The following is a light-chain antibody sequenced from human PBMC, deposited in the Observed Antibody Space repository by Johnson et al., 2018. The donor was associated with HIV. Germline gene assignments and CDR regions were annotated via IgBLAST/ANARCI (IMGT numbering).Light chain of an antibody. V-gene: IGLV1-51*02. CDR3: GTWDSSVRVGF. J-gene: IGLJ1*01. Sequence: QSVLTQPPSVSAAPGQKVTISCSGSRSNIGNNYVCWFQQLQGTAPKLLIYEDYKRPSGIPDRFSGPKSGASATLGITGLQTGDGADYYCGTWDSSVRVGFCGTGTKVTVL. CDR1: RSNIGNNY. CDR2: EDY.